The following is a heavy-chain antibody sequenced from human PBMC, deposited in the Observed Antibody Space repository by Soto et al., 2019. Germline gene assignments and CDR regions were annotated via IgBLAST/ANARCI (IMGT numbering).Heavy chain of an antibody. CDR1: GGSISSYY. CDR2: IYYSGST. CDR3: ASLSLWFGDQDAFDI. V-gene: IGHV4-59*08. J-gene: IGHJ3*02. Sequence: VQLQESGPGLVKPSETLSLPCTVSGGSISSYYWSWIRQPPGKGLEWIGYIYYSGSTNYNPSLKSRVTISVDTSKNQFSLKLSSVTAADTAVYYCASLSLWFGDQDAFDIWGQGTMVTVSS. D-gene: IGHD3-10*01.